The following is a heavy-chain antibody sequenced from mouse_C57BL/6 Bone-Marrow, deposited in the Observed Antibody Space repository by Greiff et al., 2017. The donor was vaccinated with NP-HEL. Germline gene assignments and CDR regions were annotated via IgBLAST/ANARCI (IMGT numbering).Heavy chain of an antibody. CDR1: GYTFTSYW. D-gene: IGHD1-1*01. CDR2: IYPGNSDT. CDR3: TRSGSSPHWCFDV. Sequence: VQLQQSGTVLARPGASVKMSCKTSGYTFTSYWMHWVNQRPGRGLEWIGAIYPGNSDTSYNQKFKGKAKLTAVTPASTAYMKLSSLTNEDSAVYYCTRSGSSPHWCFDVWGTGTTVTVSS. V-gene: IGHV1-5*01. J-gene: IGHJ1*03.